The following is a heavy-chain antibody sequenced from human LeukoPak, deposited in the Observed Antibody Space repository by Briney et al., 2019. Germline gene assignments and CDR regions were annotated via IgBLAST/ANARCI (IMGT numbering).Heavy chain of an antibody. Sequence: SETLSLTCTVSGGSINSYYWSWIRQPPGKGLEWIGYIYYSGSTNYNPSLKSRVTISVDTSKNQFSLKLSSVTAADTAVYYCARDHRHYDILTGCYNWFDPWGQGTLVTVSS. CDR2: IYYSGST. D-gene: IGHD3-9*01. J-gene: IGHJ5*02. CDR1: GGSINSYY. CDR3: ARDHRHYDILTGCYNWFDP. V-gene: IGHV4-59*01.